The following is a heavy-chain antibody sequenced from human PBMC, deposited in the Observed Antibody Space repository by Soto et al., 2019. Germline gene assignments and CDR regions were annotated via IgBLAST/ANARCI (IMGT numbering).Heavy chain of an antibody. V-gene: IGHV3-33*01. CDR3: ARTGQATYYYGSGNFDY. CDR2: IWYDGSNK. Sequence: QVQVVESGGGVVQPGRSLRLSCAASGFTFSSYGMHWVRQAPGQGLEWVAVIWYDGSNKYYADSVKGRFTISRDNSKNTLYLQMNCLRAEDTAVYYCARTGQATYYYGSGNFDYWGEGTLVTVSP. J-gene: IGHJ4*02. CDR1: GFTFSSYG. D-gene: IGHD3-10*01.